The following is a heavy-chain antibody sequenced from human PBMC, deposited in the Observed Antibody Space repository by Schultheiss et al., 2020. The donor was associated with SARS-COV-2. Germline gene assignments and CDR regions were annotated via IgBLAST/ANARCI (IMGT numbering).Heavy chain of an antibody. CDR3: AREEGEEMATIRGALDV. CDR2: ISYDGSNK. V-gene: IGHV3-30*04. D-gene: IGHD5-24*01. J-gene: IGHJ4*02. CDR1: GFTFSSYA. Sequence: GSLRLSCAASGFTFSSYAMHWVRQAPGKGLEWVAVISYDGSNKYYADSVKGRFTISRDNSKNTLYLQMNSLRAEDTAVYYCAREEGEEMATIRGALDVWGQGTLVTVSS.